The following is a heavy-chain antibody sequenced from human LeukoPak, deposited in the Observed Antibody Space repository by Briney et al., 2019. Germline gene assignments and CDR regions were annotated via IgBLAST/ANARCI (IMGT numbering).Heavy chain of an antibody. V-gene: IGHV4-59*01. CDR2: IYYSGGT. J-gene: IGHJ6*02. Sequence: SETLSLTCTVSGGSISSYYWSWIRQPPGKGLEWIGYIYYSGGTNYNPSLKSRVTISVDTSKNQFSLKLSSVTAADTAVYYCARDRGSYYGMDVRGQGTTVTVSS. CDR1: GGSISSYY. D-gene: IGHD3-10*01. CDR3: ARDRGSYYGMDV.